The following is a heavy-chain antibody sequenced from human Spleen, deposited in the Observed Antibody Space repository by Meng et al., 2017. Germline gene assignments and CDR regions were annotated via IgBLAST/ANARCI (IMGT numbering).Heavy chain of an antibody. CDR2: IYPGDSDP. CDR3: ARFEGFGESFDY. V-gene: IGHV5-51*01. J-gene: IGHJ4*02. Sequence: GGSLRLSCKGSGYSFATYWIAWVRQMPGKGLEWMGVIYPGDSDPIYSPSFQGQVTFSVDRTIRAAYLQWSGLKSSDTAMYYCARFEGFGESFDYWGQGTLVTVSS. CDR1: GYSFATYW. D-gene: IGHD3-10*01.